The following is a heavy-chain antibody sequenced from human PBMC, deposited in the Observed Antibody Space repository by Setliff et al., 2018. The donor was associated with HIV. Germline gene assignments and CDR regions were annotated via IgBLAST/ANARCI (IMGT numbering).Heavy chain of an antibody. CDR1: GASITSKNYY. J-gene: IGHJ4*02. Sequence: ETLSLTCTVSGASITSKNYYWGWIRQPPEKGLEWIGTIYYGVSGTTSYNSSLKSRVTISVDTSKSQISLRLTSVTAADTAMYYCARVPIGADSASDWGQGTLVTVSS. CDR3: ARVPIGADSASD. D-gene: IGHD1-26*01. V-gene: IGHV4-39*07. CDR2: IYYGVSGTT.